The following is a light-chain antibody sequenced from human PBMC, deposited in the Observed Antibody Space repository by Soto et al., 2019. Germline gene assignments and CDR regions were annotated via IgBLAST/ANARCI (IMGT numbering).Light chain of an antibody. CDR1: QNIDKY. J-gene: IGKJ1*01. CDR3: QQTYSNSVT. Sequence: DIRMTQSPASLSASVGDRVTVTCRASQNIDKYLHWYQQKPGKAPNLLIFSASILQSGVPSRFIGSGSGTEFTLTISGLQPEDSATYYCQQTYSNSVTFGPGTKVDIK. V-gene: IGKV1-39*01. CDR2: SAS.